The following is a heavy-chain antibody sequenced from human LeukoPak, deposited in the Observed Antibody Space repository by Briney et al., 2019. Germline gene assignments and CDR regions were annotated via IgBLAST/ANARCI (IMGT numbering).Heavy chain of an antibody. V-gene: IGHV3-30*02. Sequence: GGSLRLSCAASGYTFTGYYMHWVRQAPGKGLEWVAFIRYDGSNKYYADSVKGRFTISRDNSKNKLYLQMNSLRAEDTAVYYCAKPTAFLAVAFDYWGQGTLVTVSS. J-gene: IGHJ4*02. CDR1: GYTFTGYY. CDR3: AKPTAFLAVAFDY. D-gene: IGHD6-19*01. CDR2: IRYDGSNK.